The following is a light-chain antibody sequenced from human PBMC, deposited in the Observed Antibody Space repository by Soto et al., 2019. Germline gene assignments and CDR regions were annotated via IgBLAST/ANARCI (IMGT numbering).Light chain of an antibody. V-gene: IGKV3-20*01. J-gene: IGKJ2*01. CDR3: HQYGSVPYT. Sequence: EIVLKQSPGTLFLSPGERATLSCRASQSVSSSSLAGDQQKPGQAPGLLIYDTSTRDTGIPDMFGGSGSGTDFTLTISRLEPKDFAVYYCHQYGSVPYTFGQGTKWEI. CDR2: DTS. CDR1: QSVSSSS.